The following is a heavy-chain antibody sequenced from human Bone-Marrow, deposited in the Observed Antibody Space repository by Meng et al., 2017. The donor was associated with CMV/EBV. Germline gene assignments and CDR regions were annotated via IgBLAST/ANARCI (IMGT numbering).Heavy chain of an antibody. CDR2: ISYDGSNK. CDR1: GFTFSSYA. V-gene: IGHV3-30-3*01. D-gene: IGHD2-2*01. J-gene: IGHJ4*02. CDR3: ARDTGEMNYCSSTSCYLY. Sequence: GESLKISCAASGFTFSSYAMHWVRQAPGKGLEWVAVISYDGSNKYYADSVKGRFTISRDNSKNTLFMQMHSLRSDDTAVYYCARDTGEMNYCSSTSCYLYWGQGTLVTVSS.